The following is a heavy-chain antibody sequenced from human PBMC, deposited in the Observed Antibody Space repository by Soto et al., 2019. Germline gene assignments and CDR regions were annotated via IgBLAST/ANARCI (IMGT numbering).Heavy chain of an antibody. CDR1: GITVSTNY. J-gene: IGHJ4*02. V-gene: IGHV3-53*01. CDR2: IYSDGKT. CDR3: ARDGGGGYYDSSGYMGV. D-gene: IGHD3-22*01. Sequence: GSLRLSCAASGITVSTNYMSWVRQAPGKGLEWVSVIYSDGKTFYADSVKGRFTISRDNSQNTVSLQMNSLRAEDTAVYYCARDGGGGYYDSSGYMGVWGQGTLVTVSS.